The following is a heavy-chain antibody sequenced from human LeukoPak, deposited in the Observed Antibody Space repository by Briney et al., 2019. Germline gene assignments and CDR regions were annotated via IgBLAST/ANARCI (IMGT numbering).Heavy chain of an antibody. V-gene: IGHV4-38-2*02. CDR3: ARGAGLYDILTGTPPSLDY. CDR1: GYSISSGYL. D-gene: IGHD3-9*01. Sequence: SETLSLTCIVSGYSISSGYLWGWIRPSPGKGLEWIGCIYHSGTTYYNPSLESRVTISVDTSKNQFSLKLSSVTAADTAVYYCARGAGLYDILTGTPPSLDYWGQGTLVTVSS. CDR2: IYHSGTT. J-gene: IGHJ4*02.